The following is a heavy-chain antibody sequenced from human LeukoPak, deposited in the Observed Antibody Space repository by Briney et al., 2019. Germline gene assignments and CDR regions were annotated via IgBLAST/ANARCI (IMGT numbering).Heavy chain of an antibody. D-gene: IGHD1-14*01. J-gene: IGHJ4*02. CDR2: IIPIFDTG. CDR1: GGTFSSYA. V-gene: IGHV1-69*06. Sequence: GASVKVSCKASGGTFSSYAISWVRQAPGQGLEWMGGIIPIFDTGNYAQKFQGRVTITADKSTSTAYMELSSLRSEDTAVYYCARVFEYERRNPAFDYWGQGTLVTVSS. CDR3: ARVFEYERRNPAFDY.